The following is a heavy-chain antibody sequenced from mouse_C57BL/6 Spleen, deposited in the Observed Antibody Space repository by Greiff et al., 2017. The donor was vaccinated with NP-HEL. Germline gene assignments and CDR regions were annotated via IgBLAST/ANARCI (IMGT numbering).Heavy chain of an antibody. CDR2: ISGGGGNT. CDR3: ASNYYGSDYFDY. D-gene: IGHD1-1*01. Sequence: DVHLVESGGGLVKPGGSLKLSCAASGFTFSSYTMSWVRQTPEKRLEWVATISGGGGNTYYPDSVKGRFTISRDNAKNTLYLQMSSLRSEDTALYYCASNYYGSDYFDYWGQGTTLTVSS. CDR1: GFTFSSYT. V-gene: IGHV5-9*01. J-gene: IGHJ2*01.